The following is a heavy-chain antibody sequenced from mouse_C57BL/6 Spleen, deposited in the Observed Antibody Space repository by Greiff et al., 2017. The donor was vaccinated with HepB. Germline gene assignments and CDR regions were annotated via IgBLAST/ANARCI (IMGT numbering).Heavy chain of an antibody. CDR1: GFTFSDYG. J-gene: IGHJ2*01. CDR2: ISSGSGSI. Sequence: EVQLEESGAGLVKPGGSLKLSCAASGFTFSDYGMHWVRQAPEKGLEWVAYISSGSGSIYYADTVKGRVTISRDNATNTLFLQMTSLRSEDTAMYYCARRAYGSSLDYWGQGTTLTVSS. CDR3: ARRAYGSSLDY. D-gene: IGHD1-1*01. V-gene: IGHV5-17*01.